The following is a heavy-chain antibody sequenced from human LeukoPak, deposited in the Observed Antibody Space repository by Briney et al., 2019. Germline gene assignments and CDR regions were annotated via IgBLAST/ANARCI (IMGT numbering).Heavy chain of an antibody. J-gene: IGHJ6*03. CDR2: TRSKAYGGTT. V-gene: IGHV3-49*04. D-gene: IGHD3-3*01. CDR3: TRDRYPDYDFWSGLSSYYYYYMDV. CDR1: GFTFGDYA. Sequence: GRSLRLSCTASGFTFGDYAMSWVRQAPGKGLEWVGFTRSKAYGGTTEYAASVKGRFTISRDDSKSIAYLQMNSLKTEDTAVYYCTRDRYPDYDFWSGLSSYYYYYMDVWGKGTTVTVSS.